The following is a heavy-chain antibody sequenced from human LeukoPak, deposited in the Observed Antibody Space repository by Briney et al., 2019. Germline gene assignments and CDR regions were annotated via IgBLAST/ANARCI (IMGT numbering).Heavy chain of an antibody. CDR1: GYTFTSYY. V-gene: IGHV1-46*01. D-gene: IGHD5-18*01. CDR2: INPSGGST. Sequence: ASVKVSCKASGYTFTSYYMHWVRQAPGQGLEWMGIINPSGGSTSYAQKFQGRVTMTGDMSTSTVYMELSSLRSEDTAVYYCARVRGYSYAINPVTFDYWGQGTLVTVSS. CDR3: ARVRGYSYAINPVTFDY. J-gene: IGHJ4*02.